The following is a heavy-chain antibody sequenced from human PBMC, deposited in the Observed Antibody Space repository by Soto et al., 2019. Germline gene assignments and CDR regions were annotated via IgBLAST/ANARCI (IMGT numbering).Heavy chain of an antibody. Sequence: GGSLRLSCAASGFTFSSYAMSWVRQAPGKGLEWVSAISGSGGSTYYADSVKGRFTISRDNSKNTLYLQMNSLRAEDTAVYYCAKVLCSGSGGSCYSRFYYYGMDVWGQGTTVTVSS. V-gene: IGHV3-23*01. D-gene: IGHD2-15*01. CDR2: ISGSGGST. J-gene: IGHJ6*02. CDR1: GFTFSSYA. CDR3: AKVLCSGSGGSCYSRFYYYGMDV.